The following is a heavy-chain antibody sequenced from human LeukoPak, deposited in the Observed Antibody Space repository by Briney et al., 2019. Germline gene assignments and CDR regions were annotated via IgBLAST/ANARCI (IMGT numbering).Heavy chain of an antibody. CDR2: IYGGGNI. D-gene: IGHD5-24*01. V-gene: IGHV3-53*01. CDR3: ARGAGYNYPYYFDY. Sequence: GGSLRLSCAASGFTVSSNYMNWVRQAPGKGLEWVSVIYGGGNIYYADSVKGRFTISRDNSKNTLYLQMNSLRAEDTAVYYCARGAGYNYPYYFDYRGQGTLVTVSS. J-gene: IGHJ4*02. CDR1: GFTVSSNY.